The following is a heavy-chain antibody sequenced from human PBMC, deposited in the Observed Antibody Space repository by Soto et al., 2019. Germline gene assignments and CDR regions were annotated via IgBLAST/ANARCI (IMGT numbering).Heavy chain of an antibody. V-gene: IGHV4-39*01. CDR2: IYYSGST. D-gene: IGHD3-10*01. J-gene: IGHJ4*02. CDR3: ARLVEGYYGSGSYVYYFAY. Sequence: QLQLQESGPGLVKPSETLSLTCTVSGGSISSSSYYWGWIRQPPGKGLEWIGSIYYSGSTYYNPSLKSRVTISVDTSKNQFSLKLSSVTAADTAVYYCARLVEGYYGSGSYVYYFAYWGQGTLVTVSS. CDR1: GGSISSSSYY.